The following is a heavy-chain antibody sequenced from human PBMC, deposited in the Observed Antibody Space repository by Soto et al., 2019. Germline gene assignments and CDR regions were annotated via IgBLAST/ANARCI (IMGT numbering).Heavy chain of an antibody. D-gene: IGHD3-16*02. V-gene: IGHV1-3*01. CDR2: INAGNGNT. CDR3: AIAVYDYVWGSYREYYFDY. J-gene: IGHJ4*02. CDR1: GYTFTSYA. Sequence: GASVKVSWKASGYTFTSYAMHWVRQAPGQRLEWMGWINAGNGNTKYSQKLQGRVTITRDTSASTAYMELSSLRSEDTAVYYCAIAVYDYVWGSYREYYFDYWGQGTLVTVSS.